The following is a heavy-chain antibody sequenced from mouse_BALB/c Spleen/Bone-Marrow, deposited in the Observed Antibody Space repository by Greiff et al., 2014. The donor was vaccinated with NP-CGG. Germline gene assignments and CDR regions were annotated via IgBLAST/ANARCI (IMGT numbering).Heavy chain of an antibody. Sequence: VQLQQSGAELVRPGALVKLSCKASGFNIKDYFMHWVKQRPEQGLEWIGWIDPEIGNTLYDPKFQGKASITADTSSNTAYQQLSSLTSEDTAVYYCARLFGTRDFDYWGQGTTLTVSS. J-gene: IGHJ2*01. D-gene: IGHD4-1*01. CDR1: GFNIKDYF. CDR2: IDPEIGNT. V-gene: IGHV14-1*02. CDR3: ARLFGTRDFDY.